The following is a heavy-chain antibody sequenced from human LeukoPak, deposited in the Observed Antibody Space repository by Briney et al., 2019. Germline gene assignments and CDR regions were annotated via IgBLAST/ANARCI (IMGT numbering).Heavy chain of an antibody. J-gene: IGHJ6*03. CDR1: GYSISRGNF. Sequence: SETLSLTCSVSGYSISRGNFWGWSRQPPGKGREWIGTIYHSGATYYNPSLKSRVTISLDTSKNQFSLKLSSVIAADTAVYYCARTTEGYCSSASCFGFSYSYYMDVWGKGTTVTISS. CDR3: ARTTEGYCSSASCFGFSYSYYMDV. CDR2: IYHSGAT. V-gene: IGHV4-38-2*01. D-gene: IGHD2-2*01.